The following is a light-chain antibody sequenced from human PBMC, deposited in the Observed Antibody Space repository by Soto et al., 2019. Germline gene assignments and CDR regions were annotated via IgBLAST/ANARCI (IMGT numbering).Light chain of an antibody. J-gene: IGKJ4*01. CDR2: GAF. CDR1: QSISSN. V-gene: IGKV3-15*01. CDR3: QQHINWPLT. Sequence: EIVMTQSPATLSVSPGERVTLSCRASQSISSNLAWYQQKPGQSPRLLIYGAFTRATGIPARFSGSGSGADFTLTISSLEPEDFALYYCQQHINWPLTFGGGTKVDIK.